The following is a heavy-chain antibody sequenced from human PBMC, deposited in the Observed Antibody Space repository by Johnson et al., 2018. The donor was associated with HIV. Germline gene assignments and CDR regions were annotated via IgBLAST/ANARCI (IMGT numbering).Heavy chain of an antibody. CDR1: GFTVSANY. D-gene: IGHD6-6*01. V-gene: IGHV3-66*02. Sequence: MLLVESGGDLVQPGGSLRLSCTASGFTVSANYMSWVRQAPGKGLEWVSVIYSGGSTYYADSVKGRFTISRDNSKNTLYLQMNSLRAEDTAVYYCARVSSSSSFDAFDIWGQGTMVTVSS. CDR3: ARVSSSSSFDAFDI. J-gene: IGHJ3*02. CDR2: IYSGGST.